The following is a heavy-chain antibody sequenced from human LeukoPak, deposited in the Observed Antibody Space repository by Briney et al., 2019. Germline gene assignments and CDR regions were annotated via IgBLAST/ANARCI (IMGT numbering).Heavy chain of an antibody. CDR3: ARDSRGYPY. CDR2: INQDGSET. CDR1: GLTLSNYW. J-gene: IGHJ4*02. V-gene: IGHV3-7*05. Sequence: PGGSLRLSCAASGLTLSNYWMTWVRQAPGKGLEWVANINQDGSETNYVDSVKVRFTISRDNAKNSLYLEMNSLRAEDMGVYYCARDSRGYPYWGQGTLVTVSS. D-gene: IGHD3-22*01.